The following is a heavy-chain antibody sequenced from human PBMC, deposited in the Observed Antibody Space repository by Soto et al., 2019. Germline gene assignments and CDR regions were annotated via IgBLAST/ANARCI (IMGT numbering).Heavy chain of an antibody. Sequence: SVKVSCKASGGTFSSYAISWVRQAPGQGLEWMGGIIPIFGTANYAQKFQGRVTITADESTSTAYMELSSLRSEDTAVYYCASPRLGRKYYFDYWGQGTLVTVSS. CDR2: IIPIFGTA. CDR3: ASPRLGRKYYFDY. CDR1: GGTFSSYA. J-gene: IGHJ4*02. V-gene: IGHV1-69*13. D-gene: IGHD7-27*01.